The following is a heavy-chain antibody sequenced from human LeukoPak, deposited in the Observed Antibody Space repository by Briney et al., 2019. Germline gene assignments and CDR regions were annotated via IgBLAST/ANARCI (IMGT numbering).Heavy chain of an antibody. D-gene: IGHD3-16*01. CDR3: ATEGGGRGFDY. J-gene: IGHJ4*02. Sequence: ASVKVSCKASGYTFTDYYMQWVRQAPGQGLEWMGWINPNSGGTNYARKFQGRVTITRDTSISTAYMELSRLSSDDTAVYYCATEGGGRGFDYWGQGTLVTVSS. V-gene: IGHV1-2*02. CDR1: GYTFTDYY. CDR2: INPNSGGT.